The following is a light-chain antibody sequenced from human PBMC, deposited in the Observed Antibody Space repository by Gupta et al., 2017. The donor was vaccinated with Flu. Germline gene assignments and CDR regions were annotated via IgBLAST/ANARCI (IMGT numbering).Light chain of an antibody. J-gene: IGKJ3*01. Sequence: EIVMTQSPATLSVSPGERASLSCRASQNINSNLAWYQQKPGQAPRLLIYRASTRATGIPARFSGSGFGTEFTLTISSRQSEDIAVYYCQQYNKWPPETFGPGTTVEIK. CDR3: QQYNKWPPET. V-gene: IGKV3-15*01. CDR1: QNINSN. CDR2: RAS.